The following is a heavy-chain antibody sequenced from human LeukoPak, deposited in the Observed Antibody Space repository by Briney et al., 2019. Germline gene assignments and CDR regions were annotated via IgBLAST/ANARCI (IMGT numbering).Heavy chain of an antibody. Sequence: TGGSLRLSCAASGFTFSSYGMHWDRQAPGKGLEWVAFIRYDGSNKYYADSVKGRFTISRDNSKNTLYLQMNSLRAEDTAVYYCAREPSGSYYRIFDYWGQGTLVTVSS. V-gene: IGHV3-30*02. D-gene: IGHD1-26*01. CDR2: IRYDGSNK. CDR3: AREPSGSYYRIFDY. J-gene: IGHJ4*02. CDR1: GFTFSSYG.